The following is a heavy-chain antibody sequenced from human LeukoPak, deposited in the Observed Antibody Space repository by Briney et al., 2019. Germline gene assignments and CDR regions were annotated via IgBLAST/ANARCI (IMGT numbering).Heavy chain of an antibody. J-gene: IGHJ4*02. CDR3: AKWGDYDILTGYYDPDY. Sequence: GGSLRLSCAAPGFTLSNYAMYWVRQAPGKGLEWVSAVSGRDDSTYYADSVKGRFTISRDTSTSTLYLQMNSLRVEDTAVYYCAKWGDYDILTGYYDPDYWGQGTLVTVCS. CDR1: GFTLSNYA. D-gene: IGHD3-9*01. V-gene: IGHV3-23*01. CDR2: VSGRDDST.